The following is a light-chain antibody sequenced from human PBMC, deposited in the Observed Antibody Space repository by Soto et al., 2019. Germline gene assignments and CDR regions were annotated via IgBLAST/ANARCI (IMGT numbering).Light chain of an antibody. V-gene: IGLV2-14*01. CDR3: SSYTARSTGV. Sequence: QPVLTQPASVSGSPGQSITISCIGTSSDVGGYNYVSWYQQHPGTSPKLIIYEVSNRPSGVSNRFSGSKSGNTASLIISGLRAEDEGDYYCSSYTARSTGVFGGGTKLTVL. CDR1: SSDVGGYNY. J-gene: IGLJ3*02. CDR2: EVS.